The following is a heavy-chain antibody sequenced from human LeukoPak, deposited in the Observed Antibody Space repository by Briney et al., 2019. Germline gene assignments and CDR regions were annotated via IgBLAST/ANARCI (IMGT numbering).Heavy chain of an antibody. V-gene: IGHV1-2*02. CDR1: GYTFTVYY. CDR2: IIPNSGGT. CDR3: ARGVLLQGRGAFDI. J-gene: IGHJ3*02. Sequence: ASVKVSCKASGYTFTVYYIHWLRQAPGQGLEWMGWIIPNSGGTKYAQKFQDRVTMTRDTSISTAYMELSSLTYDDTAVYYCARGVLLQGRGAFDIWGQGAMVTDSS. D-gene: IGHD1-26*01.